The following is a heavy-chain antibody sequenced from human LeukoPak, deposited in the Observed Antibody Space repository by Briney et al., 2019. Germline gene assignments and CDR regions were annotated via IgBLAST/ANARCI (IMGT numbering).Heavy chain of an antibody. CDR3: AKVGIGSRDGYFDY. CDR1: GFTFSSYA. V-gene: IGHV3-23*01. Sequence: PGGSLRLSCAASGFTFSSYAMSWVRQAPGKGLEWVSAISGSGGGTYYADSVKGRFTISRDNSKNTLCLQMNSLRAEDTAVYYCAKVGIGSRDGYFDYWGQGTLVTVSS. D-gene: IGHD6-13*01. J-gene: IGHJ4*02. CDR2: ISGSGGGT.